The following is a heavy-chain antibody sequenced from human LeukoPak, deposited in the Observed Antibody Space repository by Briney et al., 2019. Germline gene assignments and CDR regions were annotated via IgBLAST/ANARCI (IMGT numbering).Heavy chain of an antibody. CDR2: MYYRGRT. J-gene: IGHJ5*02. CDR3: ARGFSEEGWFDP. V-gene: IGHV4-59*01. CDR1: GGSMSSFY. Sequence: KPSETLSLTCTVSGGSMSSFYWSWIRQPLGKGLEWIGYMYYRGRTNYNPSLKSRVTISVDASKNQISLNLTSVTAADTAVYYCARGFSEEGWFDPRGPGTLVTVSS.